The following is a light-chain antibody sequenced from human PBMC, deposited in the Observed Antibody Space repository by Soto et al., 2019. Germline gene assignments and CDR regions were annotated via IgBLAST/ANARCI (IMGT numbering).Light chain of an antibody. CDR1: GSDIGGNA. V-gene: IGLV1-44*01. CDR2: NTS. J-gene: IGLJ1*01. Sequence: QSALTQPPSASGTPGQGVTISCSGGGSDIGGNAINWYQHLPGTAPKLLVYNTSQRPSRVPDRFSGSKSGASASLAISGLESEDEADYYCATWDDSRSSYVFGTGTKVTVL. CDR3: ATWDDSRSSYV.